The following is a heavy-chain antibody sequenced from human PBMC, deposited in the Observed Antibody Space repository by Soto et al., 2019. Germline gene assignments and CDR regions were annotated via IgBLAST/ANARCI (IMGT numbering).Heavy chain of an antibody. V-gene: IGHV6-1*01. CDR1: GDSVSSNSGA. Sequence: SQTLSLTCAISGDSVSSNSGAWNWIRQSPSRGLEWLGRTYYRSHWYNDFAVSVKSRVTIDPDTSKNQFSLQMNSLRAEDTAVYYCAKNNWNDVSIYYYYYMDVWGKGTTVTVSS. J-gene: IGHJ6*03. CDR2: TYYRSHWYN. CDR3: AKNNWNDVSIYYYYYMDV. D-gene: IGHD1-20*01.